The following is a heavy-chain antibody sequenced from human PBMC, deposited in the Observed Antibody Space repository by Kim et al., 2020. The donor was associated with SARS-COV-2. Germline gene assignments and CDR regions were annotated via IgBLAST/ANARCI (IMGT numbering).Heavy chain of an antibody. V-gene: IGHV3-21*01. D-gene: IGHD5-12*01. J-gene: IGHJ4*02. CDR3: ASGAFTDYSGHPRDY. Sequence: SVKGRFTISRDNAKNSLYLQMNSLRAEDTAVYYCASGAFTDYSGHPRDYWGQGTLVTVSS.